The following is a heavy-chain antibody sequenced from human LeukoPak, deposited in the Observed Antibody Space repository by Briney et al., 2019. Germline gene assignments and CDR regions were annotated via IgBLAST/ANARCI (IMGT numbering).Heavy chain of an antibody. CDR2: ITADKGNT. D-gene: IGHD3-10*01. Sequence: ASVKVSCKASGYTPTIYAISCGPHAPGQGLGCRGGITADKGNTDYTQRFQGRVTLTTDTSTSTAYIGGRRVRYDHTAVYCGARPLRVTMIRGAEFRGSSDFDTWGQGTLVTVSS. V-gene: IGHV1-18*01. J-gene: IGHJ5*02. CDR3: ARPLRVTMIRGAEFRGSSDFDT. CDR1: GYTPTIYA.